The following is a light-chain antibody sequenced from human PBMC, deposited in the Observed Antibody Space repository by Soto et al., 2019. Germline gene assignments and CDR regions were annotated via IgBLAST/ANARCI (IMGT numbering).Light chain of an antibody. Sequence: LTQPRSVSGSPGQSVTISCTGTSSDVGGYNYVSWYQQHPGKAPKLMIYDVSERPSGVPDRFSGSKSGNTASLTISGLQAEDEADYYCCSYAGSNTYVFGTGTKVTVL. J-gene: IGLJ1*01. V-gene: IGLV2-11*01. CDR3: CSYAGSNTYV. CDR1: SSDVGGYNY. CDR2: DVS.